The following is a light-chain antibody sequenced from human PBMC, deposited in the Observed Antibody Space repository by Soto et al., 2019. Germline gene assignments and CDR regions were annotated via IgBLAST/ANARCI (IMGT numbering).Light chain of an antibody. CDR1: QSVGSY. J-gene: IGKJ4*01. CDR2: NTS. V-gene: IGKV3-11*01. Sequence: EIVLTQSPATLSLSPGDRVTLSCRASQSVGSYLAWYQQKPGQAPRLVIYNTSQRATGIPARFSGSGSGTDFTLTISSLEPEDSAVYFCQQYHSPPLTFGGGTKVEIK. CDR3: QQYHSPPLT.